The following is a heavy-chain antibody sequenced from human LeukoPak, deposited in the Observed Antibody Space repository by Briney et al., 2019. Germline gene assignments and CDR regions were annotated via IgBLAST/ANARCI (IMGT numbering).Heavy chain of an antibody. J-gene: IGHJ4*02. D-gene: IGHD2-2*01. Sequence: PGGSLRLSCAASGFTFDDYAMHWVRQAPGKGLEWVSGISWNSGSIGYADSVKGRFTISRDNSKNTLYLQMNSLRAEDTAVYYCAKDRCSGTSCSFDYWGQGTLVTVSS. CDR3: AKDRCSGTSCSFDY. V-gene: IGHV3-9*01. CDR1: GFTFDDYA. CDR2: ISWNSGSI.